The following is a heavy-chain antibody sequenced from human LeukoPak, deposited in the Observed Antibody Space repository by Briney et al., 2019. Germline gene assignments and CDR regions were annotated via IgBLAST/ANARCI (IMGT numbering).Heavy chain of an antibody. V-gene: IGHV1-46*01. CDR3: ARGHSSSWYSYFDY. CDR1: GYTFTGYY. D-gene: IGHD6-13*01. CDR2: INPSGGGT. J-gene: IGHJ4*02. Sequence: ASVKVSCKASGYTFTGYYMHWVRQAPGQGLEWMGIINPSGGGTDYAQKFQGRVTMTRVTSTSTFYMEPSSLSSEDTAVYYCARGHSSSWYSYFDYWGQGTLVTVSS.